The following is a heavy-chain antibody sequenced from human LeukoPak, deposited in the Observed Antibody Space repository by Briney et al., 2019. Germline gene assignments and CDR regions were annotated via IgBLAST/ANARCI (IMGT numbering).Heavy chain of an antibody. CDR2: ISAYNGNT. CDR3: AREAGYYYDSSGYLHFDY. Sequence: ASVKVSCKASGYTFTSYGISWVRQAPGQGLEWMGWISAYNGNTNYAQKLQGRVTMTTGTSTSTAYMELRSLRSDDTAVYYCAREAGYYYDSSGYLHFDYWGQGTLVTVSS. CDR1: GYTFTSYG. V-gene: IGHV1-18*01. J-gene: IGHJ4*02. D-gene: IGHD3-22*01.